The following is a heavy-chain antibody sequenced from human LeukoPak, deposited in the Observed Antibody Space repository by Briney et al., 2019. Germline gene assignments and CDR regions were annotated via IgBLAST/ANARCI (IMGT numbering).Heavy chain of an antibody. D-gene: IGHD3-22*01. CDR2: ISSSGSTI. J-gene: IGHJ6*02. Sequence: GGSLRLSCAASGFTFSDYYMSWIRQAPGKGLGWVSYISSSGSTIYYAESVKGRFTLSRDNAKNSLYLQMNSLRAEDTAVYYCARESLYYYDSSGYRMPVYYYYYGMDVWGQGTTVTVSS. CDR3: ARESLYYYDSSGYRMPVYYYYYGMDV. CDR1: GFTFSDYY. V-gene: IGHV3-11*01.